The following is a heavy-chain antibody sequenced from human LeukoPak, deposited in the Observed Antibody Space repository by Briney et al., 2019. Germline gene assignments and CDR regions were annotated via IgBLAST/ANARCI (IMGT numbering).Heavy chain of an antibody. CDR3: AKGAGSSGWSPNGY. Sequence: GGSLRLSCAASGFTFITYAMTWVRQAPGKGLEWVSSIRDSGTSTYYPDSVKGRFAISRDNSKNTLYLQMNSLRVEDTAIYYCAKGAGSSGWSPNGYWGQGTLVIVSA. CDR2: IRDSGTST. CDR1: GFTFITYA. V-gene: IGHV3-23*01. D-gene: IGHD6-19*01. J-gene: IGHJ4*02.